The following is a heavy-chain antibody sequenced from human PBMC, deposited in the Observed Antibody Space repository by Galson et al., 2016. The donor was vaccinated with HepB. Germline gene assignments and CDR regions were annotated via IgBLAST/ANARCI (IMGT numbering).Heavy chain of an antibody. CDR3: ARDPGGSSNGFDP. CDR2: IHYSGST. J-gene: IGHJ5*02. Sequence: TLSLTCTVSGGSISSYYWSWIRQPPGQGLEWNGYIHYSGSTNYNPSLKSRVTTSVDTSKNQFSLKLSSVTAADTAVYYCARDPGGSSNGFDPWGQGTLVTVSS. CDR1: GGSISSYY. V-gene: IGHV4-59*01. D-gene: IGHD4-11*01.